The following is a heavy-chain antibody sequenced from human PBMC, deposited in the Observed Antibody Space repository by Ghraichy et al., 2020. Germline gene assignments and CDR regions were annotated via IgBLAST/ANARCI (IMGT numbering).Heavy chain of an antibody. CDR3: ARHSKGRTFGGVIP. CDR1: GGSISSSSYY. CDR2: IYYSGST. D-gene: IGHD3-16*01. Sequence: SQTLSLTCTVSGGSISSSSYYWGWIRQPPGKGLEWIGSIYYSGSTYYNPSLKSRVTISVDTSKNQFSLKLSSVTAADTAVYYCARHSKGRTFGGVIPWGQGTLVNVSS. V-gene: IGHV4-39*01. J-gene: IGHJ5*02.